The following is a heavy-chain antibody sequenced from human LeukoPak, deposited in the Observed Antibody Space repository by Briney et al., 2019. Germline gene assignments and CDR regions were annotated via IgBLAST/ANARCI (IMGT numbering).Heavy chain of an antibody. CDR3: ARSMVVTAFDI. CDR1: GGSTSSGDYY. Sequence: SETLSLTCNVSGGSTSSGDYYWSWIRQPPGKGLEWIGYIYYSGSTYYNPSLKSRVTISVDTSKNQFSLKLSSVTAADTAVYYCARSMVVTAFDIWGQGAMVTVSS. J-gene: IGHJ3*02. D-gene: IGHD2-21*02. V-gene: IGHV4-30-4*08. CDR2: IYYSGST.